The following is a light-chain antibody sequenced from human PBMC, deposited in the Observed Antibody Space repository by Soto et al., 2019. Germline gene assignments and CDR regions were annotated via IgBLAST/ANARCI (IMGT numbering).Light chain of an antibody. CDR2: DAS. Sequence: DSQMTQAPSTLSAYVGDRVTITCRASQSISSWLAWYQQKPGKAPKLLIYDASSLESGVPSRFSGSGSGTEFTLTISSLQPDDFATYYCQQYNSYSITFGQGTRLEIK. V-gene: IGKV1-5*01. CDR1: QSISSW. J-gene: IGKJ5*01. CDR3: QQYNSYSIT.